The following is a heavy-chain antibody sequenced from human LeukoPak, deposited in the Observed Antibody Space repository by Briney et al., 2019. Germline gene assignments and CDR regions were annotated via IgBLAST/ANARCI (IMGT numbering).Heavy chain of an antibody. J-gene: IGHJ6*03. Sequence: GGSLRLSCAASGFTFDDYGMSWVRQAPGKGLEWVSGINWNGGSTGYADSVKGRFTISRDNAKNSLYLQMNSLRAEDTALYHCARFYSNYYYYYMDVWGKGTTVTVSS. D-gene: IGHD4-11*01. CDR2: INWNGGST. CDR1: GFTFDDYG. V-gene: IGHV3-20*01. CDR3: ARFYSNYYYYYMDV.